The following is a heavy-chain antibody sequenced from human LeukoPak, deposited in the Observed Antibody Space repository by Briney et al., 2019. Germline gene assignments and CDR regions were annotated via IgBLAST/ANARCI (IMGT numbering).Heavy chain of an antibody. CDR3: ARGRYCSSTSCYTNDG. V-gene: IGHV1-8*01. CDR1: GYTFPRYD. Sequence: ASVKVACKASGYTFPRYDINWVRQATGQGLEWMGWMNHNSCNTGYAQKLQGRVTMTRNTSITTAYMELSSLRSEDTAVYYCARGRYCSSTSCYTNDGGGQGTLVTVSS. J-gene: IGHJ4*02. D-gene: IGHD2-2*02. CDR2: MNHNSCNT.